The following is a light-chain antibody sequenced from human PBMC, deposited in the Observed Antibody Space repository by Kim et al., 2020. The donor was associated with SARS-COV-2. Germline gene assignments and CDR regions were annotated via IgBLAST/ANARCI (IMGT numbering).Light chain of an antibody. CDR3: QQYGSSPYT. CDR2: GAS. CDR1: QSVSTNY. V-gene: IGKV3-20*01. J-gene: IGKJ2*01. Sequence: LSQGERATLSCSASQSVSTNYLAWYQQKPGQAHRLLIYGASSRATGIPDRFSGSGSGTDFTLTISRLEPEDFAVYYCQQYGSSPYTFGQGTKLEI.